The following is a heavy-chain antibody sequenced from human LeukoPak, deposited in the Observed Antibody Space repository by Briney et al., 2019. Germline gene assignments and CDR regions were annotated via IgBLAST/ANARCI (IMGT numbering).Heavy chain of an antibody. Sequence: PGGSLRLSCEASGFTFNTHAMSWVRQAPGKGLEWVASITSSGRTPYYTDFVKGRFTIFRDNSKNTLYLQMNSLRGEDTAIYYCAKDRPNFYETSGAYYKMKGDFWGQGSLVTVSS. V-gene: IGHV3-23*01. J-gene: IGHJ4*02. CDR3: AKDRPNFYETSGAYYKMKGDF. CDR2: ITSSGRTP. D-gene: IGHD3-10*01. CDR1: GFTFNTHA.